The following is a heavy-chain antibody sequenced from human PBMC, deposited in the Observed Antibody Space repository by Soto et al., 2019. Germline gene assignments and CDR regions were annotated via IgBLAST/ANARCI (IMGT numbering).Heavy chain of an antibody. D-gene: IGHD3-3*01. J-gene: IGHJ6*02. Sequence: PSETLSLTCTVSGGSISSSSYYWGWIRQPPRKGLEWIGSIYYSGSTYYNTSLKSRVTISVDTSKNQFSLKLSSVTAADTAVYYCARRILGNWSGYYAGYYYYGMDVWGQGTTVTVSS. CDR1: GGSISSSSYY. CDR2: IYYSGST. V-gene: IGHV4-39*01. CDR3: ARRILGNWSGYYAGYYYYGMDV.